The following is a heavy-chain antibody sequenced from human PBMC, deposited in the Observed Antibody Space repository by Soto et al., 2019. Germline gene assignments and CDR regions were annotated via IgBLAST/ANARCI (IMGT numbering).Heavy chain of an antibody. CDR3: ARGSPAPTYYLAS. CDR2: IIPIFGMT. CDR1: GGTFSTNT. D-gene: IGHD6-6*01. Sequence: VQLVQSGAEVKKPGSSVKVSCKASGGTFSTNTISWVRQAPGQGLEWMGRIIPIFGMTKYAQNFQGRVTITADRSTSTAYMELSSLRSEDTAIYYCARGSPAPTYYLASWGQRTLVSVSP. V-gene: IGHV1-69*02. J-gene: IGHJ4*02.